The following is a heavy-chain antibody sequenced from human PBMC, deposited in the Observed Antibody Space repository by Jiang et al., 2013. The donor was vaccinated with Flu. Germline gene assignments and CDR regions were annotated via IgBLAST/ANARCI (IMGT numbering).Heavy chain of an antibody. V-gene: IGHV2-5*02. J-gene: IGHJ2*01. Sequence: KPTQTLTLTCTFSGFSLSTSGVGVGWIRQPPGKALEWLALIYRDDNKRYSPSLKSRLTITKDTSKNQVVLTMTNMDPVDTATYYCAHRMSIVVAGKSGWYFDLWGRGTLVTVSS. D-gene: IGHD6-13*01. CDR3: AHRMSIVVAGKSGWYFDL. CDR2: IYRDDNK. CDR1: GFSLSTSGVG.